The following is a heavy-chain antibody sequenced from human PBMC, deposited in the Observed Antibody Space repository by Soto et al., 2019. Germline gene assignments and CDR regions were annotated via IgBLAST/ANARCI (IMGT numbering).Heavy chain of an antibody. Sequence: EVKLVESGGGLVQPGGSLRLSCVVSGFTFDDYAMHWVRQAPGKGLEWVAGIIWNSAYIVYADSVKGRFTISRDNAKNSLYLQMNSLRTEDTALYYCARTGDGHHDFLDYWGQGALVSVSS. CDR3: ARTGDGHHDFLDY. J-gene: IGHJ4*02. V-gene: IGHV3-9*01. CDR1: GFTFDDYA. D-gene: IGHD1-1*01. CDR2: IIWNSAYI.